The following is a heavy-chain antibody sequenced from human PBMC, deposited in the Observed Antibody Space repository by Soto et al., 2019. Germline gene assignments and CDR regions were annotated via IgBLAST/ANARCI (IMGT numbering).Heavy chain of an antibody. CDR3: ARGGGVTATFDY. J-gene: IGHJ4*02. Sequence: SETLSLTCTVSGGSVSSGSYYWSWIRQPPGKGLECIGYIYYSGSFNYNPSLKSRVTISVDTSKRQSSLRLESVTAADTAVYYCARGGGVTATFDYWGQGTLVTVSS. CDR1: GGSVSSGSYY. CDR2: IYYSGSF. D-gene: IGHD5-18*01. V-gene: IGHV4-61*01.